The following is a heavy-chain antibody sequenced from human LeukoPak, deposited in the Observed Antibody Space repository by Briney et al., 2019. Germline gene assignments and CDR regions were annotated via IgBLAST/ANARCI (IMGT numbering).Heavy chain of an antibody. CDR2: ISYDGSNK. CDR3: ASSVVPAAQFDY. CDR1: GFTFSSYA. V-gene: IGHV3-30-3*01. J-gene: IGHJ4*02. D-gene: IGHD2-2*01. Sequence: GGSLRLSCAASGFTFSSYAMHWVRQAPGKGLEWVAVISYDGSNKYYADSVKGRFTISRDNSKNTLYLQMNSLRAEDTAVYYCASSVVPAAQFDYWGQGTLVTVSS.